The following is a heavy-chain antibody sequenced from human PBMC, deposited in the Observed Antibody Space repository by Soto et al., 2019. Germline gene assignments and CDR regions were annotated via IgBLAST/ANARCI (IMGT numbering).Heavy chain of an antibody. Sequence: QVQLVQSGAEVKKPGSSVKVSCKASGGTFSSYAVSLVRQAPGQGLEWMGGIIPIFGTANYAQKFQGRVTITADESTSTAYMELSSLRSEDTAVYYCASWGYCSSTSCPQNDAFDIWGQGTMVTVSS. D-gene: IGHD2-2*01. CDR3: ASWGYCSSTSCPQNDAFDI. V-gene: IGHV1-69*01. CDR1: GGTFSSYA. CDR2: IIPIFGTA. J-gene: IGHJ3*02.